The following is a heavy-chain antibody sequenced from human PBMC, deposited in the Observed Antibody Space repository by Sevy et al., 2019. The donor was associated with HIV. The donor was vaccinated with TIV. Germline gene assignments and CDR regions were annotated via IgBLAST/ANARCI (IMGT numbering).Heavy chain of an antibody. D-gene: IGHD3-22*01. J-gene: IGHJ6*02. Sequence: ASVKVSCKASGYTFTGYYMHWVRQAPGQGLEWMGRINPNSGGTNYAQKFQGRVTMTRDTSISTAYMELSRLRSDDTAVYYCARDRNNYDSSGYPKGMDVWGQGTTVTVSS. CDR1: GYTFTGYY. CDR2: INPNSGGT. CDR3: ARDRNNYDSSGYPKGMDV. V-gene: IGHV1-2*06.